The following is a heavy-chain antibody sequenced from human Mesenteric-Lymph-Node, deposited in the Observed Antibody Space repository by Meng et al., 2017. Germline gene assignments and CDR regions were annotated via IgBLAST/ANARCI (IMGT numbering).Heavy chain of an antibody. D-gene: IGHD3-10*01. CDR1: GGSISGYY. J-gene: IGHJ4*02. V-gene: IGHV4-34*01. CDR3: ARARPVLLWFGELTPENDY. CDR2: INHSGST. Sequence: SETLSLTCTVSGGSISGYYWSWIRQPPGKGLEWIGEINHSGSTNYNPSLKSRVTISVDTSKNQFSLKLSSVTAADTAVYYCARARPVLLWFGELTPENDYWGQGTLVTVSS.